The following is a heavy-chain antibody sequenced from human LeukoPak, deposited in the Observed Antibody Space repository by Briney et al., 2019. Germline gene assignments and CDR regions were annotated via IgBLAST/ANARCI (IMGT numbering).Heavy chain of an antibody. CDR1: GFTVSSNY. Sequence: GGSLRLSCAASGFTVSSNYMSWVRQAPGKGLEWVSVIYSGGSTYYADSVKGRFTISRDNSKNTLYLQMNSLRAEDTAVYYCARLLRYFDWNFDYWGQGTLVTVSS. J-gene: IGHJ4*02. D-gene: IGHD3-9*01. CDR3: ARLLRYFDWNFDY. V-gene: IGHV3-53*01. CDR2: IYSGGST.